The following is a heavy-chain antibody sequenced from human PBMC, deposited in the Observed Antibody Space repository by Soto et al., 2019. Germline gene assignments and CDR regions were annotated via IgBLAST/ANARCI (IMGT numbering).Heavy chain of an antibody. CDR1: GGCISSSSYY. V-gene: IGHV4-39*01. J-gene: IGHJ4*02. CDR3: DRQRTTVVTQAYFDH. D-gene: IGHD2-21*02. Sequence: SETLSRTCIVCGGCISSSSYYWGWIRQPPGKGLEWIGSIYYSGRTYYNPSFKSRVTISMDTSKNQFSLKLSSVTATDTAVYYCDRQRTTVVTQAYFDHWGQGALGTVSS. CDR2: IYYSGRT.